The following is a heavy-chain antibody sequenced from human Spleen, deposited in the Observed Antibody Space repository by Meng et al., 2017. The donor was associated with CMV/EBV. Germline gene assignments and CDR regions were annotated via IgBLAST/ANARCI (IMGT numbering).Heavy chain of an antibody. CDR2: MNPNSGNT. Sequence: ASVKVSCKASGYALASYDINWVRQAPGQGLEWMGWMNPNSGNTGYAQKFRGRVTMTRDTSTSTAYMELSSLRSDDTAVYYCARGDFLPFLLPQSYYGMDVWGQGTTVTVSS. CDR1: GYALASYD. D-gene: IGHD3-3*01. CDR3: ARGDFLPFLLPQSYYGMDV. J-gene: IGHJ6*02. V-gene: IGHV1-8*01.